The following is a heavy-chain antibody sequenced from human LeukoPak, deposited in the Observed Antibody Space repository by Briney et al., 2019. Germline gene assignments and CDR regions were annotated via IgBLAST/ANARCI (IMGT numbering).Heavy chain of an antibody. V-gene: IGHV4-61*02. CDR2: IYTSGST. CDR1: GGSISSGSYY. D-gene: IGHD4-17*01. J-gene: IGHJ4*02. Sequence: SQTLSLTCTVSGGSISSGSYYWSWIRQPAGKGLEWIGRIYTSGSTNYNPSLKSRVTISVDTSKNQFSLKLSSVTAADTAVYYCARAYGDYDYWGQGTLVTVSS. CDR3: ARAYGDYDY.